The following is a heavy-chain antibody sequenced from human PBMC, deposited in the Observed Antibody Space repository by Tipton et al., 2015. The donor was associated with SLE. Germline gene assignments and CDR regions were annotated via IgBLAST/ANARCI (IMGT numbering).Heavy chain of an antibody. CDR3: ARDWGYDFWSGYSQGAFDI. D-gene: IGHD3-3*01. CDR2: IYYSGST. CDR1: GGSISNYF. V-gene: IGHV4-59*01. Sequence: TLSLTCTVSGGSISNYFWSWIRQPPGKGLEWIACIYYSGSTNYNPSLKSRVTMSVDTSKNQFSLRLSSVTAADTAVYYCARDWGYDFWSGYSQGAFDIWGQGTMVTVSS. J-gene: IGHJ3*02.